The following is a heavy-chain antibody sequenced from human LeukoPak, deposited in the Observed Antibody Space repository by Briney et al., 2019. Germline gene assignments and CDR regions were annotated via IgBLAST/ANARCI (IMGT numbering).Heavy chain of an antibody. CDR2: INKDGSSR. Sequence: PGGSLRLSCTASGFTFSTYGMHWVRQAPGKGLVWVSRINKDGSSRSYAESVKGRFTISRDNAKNTLYLQMNNLRAEDTAVYYCTSMGSDPWGQGTLVTVSS. V-gene: IGHV3-74*01. J-gene: IGHJ5*02. D-gene: IGHD3-10*01. CDR3: TSMGSDP. CDR1: GFTFSTYG.